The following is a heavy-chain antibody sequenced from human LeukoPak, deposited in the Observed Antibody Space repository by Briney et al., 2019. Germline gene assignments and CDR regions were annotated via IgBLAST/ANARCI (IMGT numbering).Heavy chain of an antibody. V-gene: IGHV3-30-3*01. J-gene: IGHJ4*02. CDR1: GFTFSSYA. D-gene: IGHD3-22*01. Sequence: AGGSLRLSCAASGFTFSSYARHWVRQAPGKGLEWVAVISYDGSNKYYADSVKGRFTISRDNSKNTLYLQMNSLRAEDTAAYYCARDTLPFHYDSSGYYGYWGQGTLVTVSS. CDR2: ISYDGSNK. CDR3: ARDTLPFHYDSSGYYGY.